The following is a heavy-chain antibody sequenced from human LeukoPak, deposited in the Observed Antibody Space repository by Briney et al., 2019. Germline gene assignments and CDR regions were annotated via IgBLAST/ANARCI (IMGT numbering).Heavy chain of an antibody. J-gene: IGHJ4*02. D-gene: IGHD3-22*01. CDR2: IIPIFGTA. Sequence: GASVKVSCKASGYTFTSYYMHWVRQAPGQGLEWMGGIIPIFGTANYAQKFQGRVTITADESTSTAYMELSSLRSEDTAVYYCARLYYYDSSGYSGWGQGTLVTVSS. V-gene: IGHV1-69*13. CDR1: GYTFTSYY. CDR3: ARLYYYDSSGYSG.